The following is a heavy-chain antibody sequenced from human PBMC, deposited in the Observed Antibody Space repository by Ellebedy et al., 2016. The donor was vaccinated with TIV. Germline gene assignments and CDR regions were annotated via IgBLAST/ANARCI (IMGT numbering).Heavy chain of an antibody. V-gene: IGHV1-69*04. CDR3: ARDRDGDPLDL. Sequence: ASVKVSCKASGGTFSTYAFSWVRQAPGQGLEWMGRIAPTLNIPTYAQKFQGRVTSTADTSVSTVYMELNSLRSEDTAVYYCARDRDGDPLDLWGQGTLVTVSS. D-gene: IGHD4-17*01. CDR1: GGTFSTYA. CDR2: IAPTLNIP. J-gene: IGHJ5*02.